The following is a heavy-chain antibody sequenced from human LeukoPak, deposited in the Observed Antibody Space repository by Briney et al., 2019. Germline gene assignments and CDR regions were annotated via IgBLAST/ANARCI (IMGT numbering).Heavy chain of an antibody. CDR1: GFTFTTYW. J-gene: IGHJ1*01. V-gene: IGHV3-74*01. CDR3: TSWGDTTAEYFQR. Sequence: GGSLRLSCAASGFTFTTYWMHWVRQAPGKGLVWVSHINSDGSITSYADSVKGRFTISRDNAQNSMYLQMNSLRVEDTAVYYRTSWGDTTAEYFQRWGQGTLVTVSS. CDR2: INSDGSIT. D-gene: IGHD2-21*02.